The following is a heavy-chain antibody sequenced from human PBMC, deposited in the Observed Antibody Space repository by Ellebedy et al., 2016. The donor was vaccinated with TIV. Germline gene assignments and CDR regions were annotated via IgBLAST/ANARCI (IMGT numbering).Heavy chain of an antibody. J-gene: IGHJ4*02. D-gene: IGHD3-22*01. CDR2: ISYSGRT. Sequence: SETLSLTXTVSGGSISSGSYYWTWIRQHPGKGLEWIGFISYSGRTSYNPSLKSRVIISADTSKNQFSLELSSVTAADTAVYYCASGSAIYYYDSSGGAFDYWGQGTLVTVSS. V-gene: IGHV4-31*03. CDR1: GGSISSGSYY. CDR3: ASGSAIYYYDSSGGAFDY.